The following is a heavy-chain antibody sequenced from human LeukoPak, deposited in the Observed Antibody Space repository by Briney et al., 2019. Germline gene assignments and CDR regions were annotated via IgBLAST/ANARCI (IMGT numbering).Heavy chain of an antibody. CDR1: GYTFTGYY. D-gene: IGHD2-15*01. J-gene: IGHJ4*02. CDR3: ARYCSGGSCYPFDY. CDR2: INPNSGST. V-gene: IGHV1-2*02. Sequence: ASVKVSCKASGYTFTGYYIRWVRQAPGQGLEWMGWINPNSGSTKYAQKFQDRVTMTRDTSITTAYMELSRLRSNDTAVYYCARYCSGGSCYPFDYWGQGTLGTVSS.